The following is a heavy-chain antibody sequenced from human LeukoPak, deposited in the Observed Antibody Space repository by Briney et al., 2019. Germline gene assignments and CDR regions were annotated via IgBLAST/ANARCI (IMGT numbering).Heavy chain of an antibody. CDR1: GYSFTSYR. Sequence: GESLKISCKGSGYSFTSYRIGWVRQMPGKGLEWMGIIYPGDSDTRYSPSFQGQVTISADKSNTTAYLQWTSLKASDTAMYYCARRDYSSGRTYFHHWGQGTLVTVSS. D-gene: IGHD3-22*01. J-gene: IGHJ1*01. CDR2: IYPGDSDT. CDR3: ARRDYSSGRTYFHH. V-gene: IGHV5-51*01.